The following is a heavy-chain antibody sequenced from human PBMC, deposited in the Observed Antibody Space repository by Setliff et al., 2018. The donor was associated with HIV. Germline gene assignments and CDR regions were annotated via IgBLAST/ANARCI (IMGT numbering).Heavy chain of an antibody. CDR1: GFTLNELS. CDR2: FDPEAGEI. J-gene: IGHJ5*02. Sequence: GASVKVSCKISGFTLNELSIQWVRQAPAKGLEWMGGFDPEAGEIIYAQKFQGRVTMTEDTSTDTVYMDLSSLRSEDTAVYYCATHPPYRSAWYMRSWGQGTLVTVSS. V-gene: IGHV1-24*01. D-gene: IGHD6-19*01. CDR3: ATHPPYRSAWYMRS.